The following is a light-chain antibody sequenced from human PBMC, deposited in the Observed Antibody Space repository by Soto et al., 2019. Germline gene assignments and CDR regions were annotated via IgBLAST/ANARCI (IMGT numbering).Light chain of an antibody. CDR3: SSYRTGSTYV. CDR1: ISDVGDYNY. V-gene: IGLV2-14*01. J-gene: IGLJ1*01. Sequence: SVLTQPASVSGSPGQSITISCTGTISDVGDYNYVSWYQQHPGKAPKLVLYEVSNRPSGVSNRFSGSKSGLTASLTISGLQAEDEADYYCSSYRTGSTYVFG. CDR2: EVS.